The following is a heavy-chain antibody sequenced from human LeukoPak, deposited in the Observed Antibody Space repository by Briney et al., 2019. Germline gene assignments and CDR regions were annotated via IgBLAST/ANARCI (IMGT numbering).Heavy chain of an antibody. D-gene: IGHD5-18*01. J-gene: IGHJ6*03. CDR2: ISAYNGNT. CDR3: ARDRQLWFSYYYYMDV. CDR1: GYTFTSYG. V-gene: IGHV1-18*01. Sequence: ASVKVSCKASGYTFTSYGISWVRQAPGQGLEWMGWISAYNGNTNYAQKLQGRVTMTTDTSTSTAYMELRSLRPDDTAVYYCARDRQLWFSYYYYMDVWGKGTTVTISS.